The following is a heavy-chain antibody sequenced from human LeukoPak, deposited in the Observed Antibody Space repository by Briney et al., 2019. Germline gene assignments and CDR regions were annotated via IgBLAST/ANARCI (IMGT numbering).Heavy chain of an antibody. D-gene: IGHD6-6*01. V-gene: IGHV4-59*01. J-gene: IGHJ4*02. Sequence: SETLSLTCTVSGGSISSYYWSWIRQPPGKGLEWIGYIFYSGITNYNPSLKSRVTISIDTSKNQFSLKLSSVTAADTAVYYCARVDPDSSSTLEVFDYWGQGTLVTVSS. CDR2: IFYSGIT. CDR3: ARVDPDSSSTLEVFDY. CDR1: GGSISSYY.